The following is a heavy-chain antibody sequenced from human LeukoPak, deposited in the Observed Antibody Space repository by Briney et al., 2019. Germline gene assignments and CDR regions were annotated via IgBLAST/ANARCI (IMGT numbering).Heavy chain of an antibody. CDR2: IYSGGST. D-gene: IGHD1-26*01. CDR3: ARGPIVGAKGEAFDI. CDR1: GSTVSSNS. Sequence: GGSLRLSCAASGSTVSSNSMTWVRQAPGKGLEWVSLIYSGGSTYYADSVKGRFTISRDNSKNTLYLQMNSLRAEDTAVYYCARGPIVGAKGEAFDIWGQGTMVTVSS. V-gene: IGHV3-53*01. J-gene: IGHJ3*02.